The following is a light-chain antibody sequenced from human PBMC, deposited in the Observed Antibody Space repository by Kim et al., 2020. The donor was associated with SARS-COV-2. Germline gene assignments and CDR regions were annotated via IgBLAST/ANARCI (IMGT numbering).Light chain of an antibody. Sequence: KTVTISCTGSSGNIASSDVQWYQQRPASAPTTVIYEDNERPSGVPDRFSGSIDSSSNSASLSISGLKTEDEADDYCQSYDDSNRWVFGGGTQLTVL. J-gene: IGLJ3*02. V-gene: IGLV6-57*02. CDR2: EDN. CDR1: SGNIASSD. CDR3: QSYDDSNRWV.